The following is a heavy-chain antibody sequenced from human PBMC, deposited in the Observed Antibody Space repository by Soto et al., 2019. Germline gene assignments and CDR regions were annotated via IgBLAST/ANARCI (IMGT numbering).Heavy chain of an antibody. CDR1: GASISGFY. V-gene: IGHV4-4*07. Sequence: PSETLSLTCTVSGASISGFYWSWIRKSAGKGLEWIGRIYATGTTDYNPSLKSRVMMSVDTSKKQFSLKLRSVTAADTAVYYCVRDGTKTLRDWFDPWGQGISVTVTS. CDR3: VRDGTKTLRDWFDP. J-gene: IGHJ5*02. D-gene: IGHD1-1*01. CDR2: IYATGTT.